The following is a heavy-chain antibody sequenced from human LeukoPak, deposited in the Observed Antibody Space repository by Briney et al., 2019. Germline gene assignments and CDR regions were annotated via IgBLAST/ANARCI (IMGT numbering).Heavy chain of an antibody. Sequence: GGSRSLSCAPAGFTFSSSWMTWVRQAAGRGREWVANIKQDGSEKYYGDSVGGQFTISRDNARNSLYLQMHSLRAEDPAVFYCTGHYGMNVWGQGTTVTVSS. CDR2: IKQDGSEK. V-gene: IGHV3-7*01. J-gene: IGHJ6*02. CDR1: GFTFSSSW. CDR3: TGHYGMNV.